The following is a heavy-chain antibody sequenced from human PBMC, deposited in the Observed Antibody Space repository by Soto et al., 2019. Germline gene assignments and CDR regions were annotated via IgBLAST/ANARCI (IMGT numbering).Heavy chain of an antibody. J-gene: IGHJ4*02. Sequence: QVQVVESGGGVVLPVKSLRLYCAASGLTFNIYGLQWVRQAPGKGLEWVAIITSDGNIKYYADSVRGRFTVSRDNSKNTLYLHMNSLRPEDTALYYCARGGDFDYWGQGTLVTVSS. D-gene: IGHD3-10*01. CDR3: ARGGDFDY. CDR1: GLTFNIYG. V-gene: IGHV3-30*03. CDR2: ITSDGNIK.